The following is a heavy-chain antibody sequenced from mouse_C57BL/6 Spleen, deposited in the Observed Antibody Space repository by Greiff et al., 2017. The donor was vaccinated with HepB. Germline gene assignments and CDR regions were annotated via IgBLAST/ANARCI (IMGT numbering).Heavy chain of an antibody. CDR2: IDPSDSYT. Sequence: QVQLQQPGAELVMPGASVKLSCKASGYTFTSYWMHWVKQRPGQGLEWIGEIDPSDSYTNSNQKFKGKSTLTVDKSSSTAYMQLSSLTSEDSAVYYRARWWLLHAMDYWGQGTSVTVSS. CDR3: ARWWLLHAMDY. V-gene: IGHV1-69*01. D-gene: IGHD2-3*01. CDR1: GYTFTSYW. J-gene: IGHJ4*01.